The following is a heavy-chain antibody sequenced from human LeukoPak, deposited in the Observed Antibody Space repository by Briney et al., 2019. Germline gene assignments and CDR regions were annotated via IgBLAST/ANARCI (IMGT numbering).Heavy chain of an antibody. Sequence: GGSLRLSCAASGFTLRIFAMSWVRQAPGKGLEWVSSISGNGDATFYRDSVKGRFTISRDSSKSTLYLQMNNLSAEDTAIYYCAKIGGSSYDSSGFYERASEYFHHWGQGTLVTVSS. D-gene: IGHD3-22*01. CDR1: GFTLRIFA. J-gene: IGHJ1*01. CDR2: ISGNGDAT. V-gene: IGHV3-23*01. CDR3: AKIGGSSYDSSGFYERASEYFHH.